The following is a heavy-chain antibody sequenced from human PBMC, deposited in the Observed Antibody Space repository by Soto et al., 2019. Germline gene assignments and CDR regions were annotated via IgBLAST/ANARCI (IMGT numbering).Heavy chain of an antibody. D-gene: IGHD2-2*03. CDR1: GFSFSSYS. J-gene: IGHJ5*02. V-gene: IGHV3-23*01. Sequence: PGGSLRLSCTTSGFSFSSYSMAWVRQAPGKGLEWVSIIGGNGRTTYYTDSVKGRFTISRDNSRTMLYLQMNSLRAEDTALYYCAKKLVTAPGYDFFDPWGQGALVTVSS. CDR3: AKKLVTAPGYDFFDP. CDR2: IGGNGRTT.